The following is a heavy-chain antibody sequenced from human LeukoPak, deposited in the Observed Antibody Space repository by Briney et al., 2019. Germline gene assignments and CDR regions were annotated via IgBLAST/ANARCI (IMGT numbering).Heavy chain of an antibody. Sequence: KTGGSLRLSCAASGFTFSSYSMNWVRQAPGKGLEWVSSISSSSSYIYYADSVKGRFTISRDNAKNSLYLQMNSLRAEDTAVYYCARERLWLLTGYLDDAFDIWGQGTMVTVSS. V-gene: IGHV3-21*01. CDR2: ISSSSSYI. J-gene: IGHJ3*02. D-gene: IGHD3-9*01. CDR1: GFTFSSYS. CDR3: ARERLWLLTGYLDDAFDI.